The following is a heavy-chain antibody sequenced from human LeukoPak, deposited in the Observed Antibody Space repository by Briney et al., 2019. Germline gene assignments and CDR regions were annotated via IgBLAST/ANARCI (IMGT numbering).Heavy chain of an antibody. CDR3: AADVRAFVYSGSYGTWGAFDI. CDR2: ISIISSYT. V-gene: IGHV3-21*04. CDR1: GFTFSSYS. D-gene: IGHD1-26*01. J-gene: IGHJ3*02. Sequence: GRCLRLACPASGFTFSSYSMNWVSQAPGKGREWVSSISIISSYTYYADSVKGRFTISRDKAQNTLYLQMNSLTAKDTAVHYSAADVRAFVYSGSYGTWGAFDIWGQGTMVTVSS.